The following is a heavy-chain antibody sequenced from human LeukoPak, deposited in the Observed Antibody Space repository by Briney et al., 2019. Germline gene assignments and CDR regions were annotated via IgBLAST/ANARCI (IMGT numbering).Heavy chain of an antibody. CDR2: INPNSGGT. CDR1: GYTFTGYY. CDR3: ARDLGRDIVGATIHAFDI. V-gene: IGHV1-2*02. J-gene: IGHJ3*02. D-gene: IGHD1-26*01. Sequence: ASVKVSCKASGYTFTGYYMHWVRQAPGQGLEWMGWINPNSGGTNYAQKFQGRVTMTRDTSFSTAYMELSRLRSDDTAVYYCARDLGRDIVGATIHAFDIWGQGTMVTVSS.